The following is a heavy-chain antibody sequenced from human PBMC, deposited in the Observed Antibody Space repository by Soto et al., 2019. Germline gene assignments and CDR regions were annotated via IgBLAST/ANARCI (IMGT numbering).Heavy chain of an antibody. V-gene: IGHV3-49*04. D-gene: IGHD3-22*01. J-gene: IGHJ4*02. CDR2: IRSKAYGGTT. Sequence: GVSLSLSCTASGFTFGDYAMSWVRQAPGKGLEWVGFIRSKAYGGTTEYAASVKGRFTISRDDSKSIAYLQMNSLKTEDKAVYYCTPVKFSPPLAFDNGGQGTLVTVSS. CDR3: TPVKFSPPLAFDN. CDR1: GFTFGDYA.